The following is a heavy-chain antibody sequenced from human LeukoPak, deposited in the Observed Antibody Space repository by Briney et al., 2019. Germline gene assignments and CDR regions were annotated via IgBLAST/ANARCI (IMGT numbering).Heavy chain of an antibody. Sequence: GGSLRLSCAASGFTFSSYAMSWVRQAPGKGLKWVSAISGSGGSTYYADSVKGRFTISRDNSKNTLYLQMNSLRAEDTAVYCCAKDATYDSSGYYLIDAFDIWGQGTMVTVSS. CDR3: AKDATYDSSGYYLIDAFDI. CDR1: GFTFSSYA. J-gene: IGHJ3*02. V-gene: IGHV3-23*01. CDR2: ISGSGGST. D-gene: IGHD3-22*01.